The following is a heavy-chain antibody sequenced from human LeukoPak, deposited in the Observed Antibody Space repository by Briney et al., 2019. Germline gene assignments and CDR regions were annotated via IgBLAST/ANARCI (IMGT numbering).Heavy chain of an antibody. CDR2: FGPEDGET. CDR3: ATQQGEFTRRYAFDI. V-gene: IGHV1-24*01. CDR1: GYTLTELS. D-gene: IGHD3-10*01. J-gene: IGHJ3*02. Sequence: ASVKVSCKVSGYTLTELSMHWVRQAPGKGLEWMGGFGPEDGETIYAQKFQGRVTMTEDTSTDTAYMELSSLRSEDTAVYYCATQQGEFTRRYAFDIWGQGTMVTVSS.